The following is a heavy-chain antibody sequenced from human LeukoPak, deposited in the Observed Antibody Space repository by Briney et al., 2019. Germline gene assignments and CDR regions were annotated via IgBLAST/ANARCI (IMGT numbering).Heavy chain of an antibody. CDR3: ARMRDAYPDY. CDR2: IFPGDSDS. CDR1: GYSFTSYW. Sequence: GESLKISCKGSGYSFTSYWIGWVRQMPGKGLEWMGIIFPGDSDSRYSPSFQGQVTISADKSINTAYLQWSSLKASDTAMYLCARMRDAYPDYWGLGTLLTVSS. D-gene: IGHD5-24*01. V-gene: IGHV5-51*01. J-gene: IGHJ4*02.